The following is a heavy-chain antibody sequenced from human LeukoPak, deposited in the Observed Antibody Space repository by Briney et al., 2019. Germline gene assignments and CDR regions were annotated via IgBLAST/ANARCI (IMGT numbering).Heavy chain of an antibody. Sequence: SGTLSLTCAVSGGSISSGGYSWSWIRQPPGKGLEWIGYIYHSGSTYYNPSLKSRVTISVDASKNQFSLKLSSVTAADTAVYYCARVVGAEANYFDYWGQGTLVTVSS. CDR2: IYHSGST. CDR3: ARVVGAEANYFDY. CDR1: GGSISSGGYS. V-gene: IGHV4-30-2*01. J-gene: IGHJ4*02. D-gene: IGHD1-26*01.